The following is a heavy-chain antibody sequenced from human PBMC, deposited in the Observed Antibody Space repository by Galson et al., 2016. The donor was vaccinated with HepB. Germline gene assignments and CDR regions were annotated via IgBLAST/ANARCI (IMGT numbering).Heavy chain of an antibody. J-gene: IGHJ4*02. CDR1: GGSISSSTYY. V-gene: IGHV4-39*01. D-gene: IGHD4-23*01. CDR2: IYYSGRT. Sequence: SETLSLTCTVSGGSISSSTYYWGWIRQPPGKGLEWIGSIYYSGRTYYNPSLKSRVTISVDTSKNQFSLKLSSVTAADTAVFYCARLGDYGGHDESYYFDYWGQGTLVTVSS. CDR3: ARLGDYGGHDESYYFDY.